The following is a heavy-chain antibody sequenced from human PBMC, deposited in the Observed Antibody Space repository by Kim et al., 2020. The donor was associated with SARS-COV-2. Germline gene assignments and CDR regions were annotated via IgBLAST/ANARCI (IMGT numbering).Heavy chain of an antibody. CDR3: AREGVGGATPGMDV. Sequence: NGRFTISRDNYKNTLYLHMTSLRAEDTAVYYCAREGVGGATPGMDVWGQGTTVTVSS. V-gene: IGHV3-30*07. J-gene: IGHJ6*02. D-gene: IGHD1-26*01.